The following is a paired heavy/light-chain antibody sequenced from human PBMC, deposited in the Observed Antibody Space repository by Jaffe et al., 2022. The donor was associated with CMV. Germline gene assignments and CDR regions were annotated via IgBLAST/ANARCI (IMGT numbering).Light chain of an antibody. CDR3: QQYDTSPLT. CDR1: QSVSSSY. Sequence: EIVLTQSPGTLSLSPGERATLSCRASQSVSSSYLAWYQQKPGQAPRLLIYGASSRATGIPDRFSGSGSGTDFTLTISRLEPEDFAVYYCQQYDTSPLTFGGGTKVEIK. CDR2: GAS. V-gene: IGKV3-20*01. J-gene: IGKJ4*01.
Heavy chain of an antibody. J-gene: IGHJ5*02. V-gene: IGHV3-23*04. Sequence: EVQLVESGGGLVQPGGSLRLSCAASGFTFSSYAMSWVRQAPGKGLEWVSAISGGGGSTYYADSVKGRFSISRDISKNTLYLQMNSLRAEDTAVYYCAKVVVGGDFWSGYRNWFDPWGQGTLVTVSS. CDR2: ISGGGGST. CDR3: AKVVVGGDFWSGYRNWFDP. CDR1: GFTFSSYA. D-gene: IGHD3-3*01.